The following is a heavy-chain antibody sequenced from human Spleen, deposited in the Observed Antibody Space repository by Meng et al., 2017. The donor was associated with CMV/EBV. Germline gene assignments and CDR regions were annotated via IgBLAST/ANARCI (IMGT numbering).Heavy chain of an antibody. D-gene: IGHD3-22*01. CDR3: ARDYDSSGTHRDY. V-gene: IGHV3-48*04. CDR1: GFTFTNYG. J-gene: IGHJ4*02. Sequence: GESLKISCAASGFTFTNYGMHWVRQAPGKGLEWVSYISSSGSTIYYADSVKGRFTISRDNAKNSLYLQMNSLRAEDTAVYYCARDYDSSGTHRDYWGQGTLVTVSS. CDR2: ISSSGSTI.